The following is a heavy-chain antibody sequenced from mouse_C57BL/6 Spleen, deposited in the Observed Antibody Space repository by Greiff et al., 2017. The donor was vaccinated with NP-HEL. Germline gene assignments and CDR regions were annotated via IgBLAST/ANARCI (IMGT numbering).Heavy chain of an antibody. D-gene: IGHD2-5*01. V-gene: IGHV1-85*01. CDR3: ARRPYSNYPYYFDY. CDR2: IYPRDGST. Sequence: QVHVKQSGPELVKPGASVKLSCKASGYTSTSYDINWVKQRPGQGLEWVGWIYPRDGSTKYNENFKGKATLTVDISSSTAYMELHSLTSEDSAVYFCARRPYSNYPYYFDYWGQGTTLTVSS. J-gene: IGHJ2*01. CDR1: GYTSTSYD.